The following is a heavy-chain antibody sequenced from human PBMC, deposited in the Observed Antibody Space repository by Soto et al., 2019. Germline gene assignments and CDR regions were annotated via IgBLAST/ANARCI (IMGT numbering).Heavy chain of an antibody. Sequence: SETLSLTCAVYGGSFSGYYWSWIRQPPGKGLEWIGEINHSGSTNYNPSLKSRVTISVDTSKNQFSLKLSSVTAADTAVYYCARAYYDFWSGYWLDYYYYGMDVWGQGTTVTSP. V-gene: IGHV4-34*01. J-gene: IGHJ6*02. CDR2: INHSGST. CDR1: GGSFSGYY. D-gene: IGHD3-3*01. CDR3: ARAYYDFWSGYWLDYYYYGMDV.